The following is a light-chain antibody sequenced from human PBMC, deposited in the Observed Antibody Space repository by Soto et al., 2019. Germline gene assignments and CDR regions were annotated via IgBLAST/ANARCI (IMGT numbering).Light chain of an antibody. CDR2: DAI. V-gene: IGKV3-15*01. CDR1: QNIHNH. J-gene: IGKJ4*01. Sequence: DKLMSQSQGTLSVSPVERVKVSCRASQNIHNHMSWFLQKPGQTPRLLIYDAIIRAPDVPARFSGSWSGTEFTLTINSLQSEDFAVYYCQQYDAWPLTFGGGTKVDIK. CDR3: QQYDAWPLT.